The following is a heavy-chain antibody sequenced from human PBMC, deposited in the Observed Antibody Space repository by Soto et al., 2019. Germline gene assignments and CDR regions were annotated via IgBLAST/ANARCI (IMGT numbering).Heavy chain of an antibody. CDR3: ARDYIAAAGFDY. D-gene: IGHD6-13*01. CDR1: GFTFSGYG. J-gene: IGHJ4*02. CDR2: IWYDGSNK. Sequence: GGSLRLSCAASGFTFSGYGMHWVRQAPGKGLEWVAVIWYDGSNKYYADSVKGRFTISRDNSKNTLYLQMNSPRAEDTAVYYCARDYIAAAGFDYWGQGTLVTVSS. V-gene: IGHV3-33*01.